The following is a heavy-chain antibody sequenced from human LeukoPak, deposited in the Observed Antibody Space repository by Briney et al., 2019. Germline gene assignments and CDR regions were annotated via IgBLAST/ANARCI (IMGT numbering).Heavy chain of an antibody. V-gene: IGHV4-34*01. CDR2: INHSGST. J-gene: IGHJ4*02. CDR3: ARGFLTGYPYPTPFDY. D-gene: IGHD3-9*01. CDR1: GGSFSGYY. Sequence: PSETLSLTCAVYGGSFSGYYWSWIRQPPGKGLEWIGEINHSGSTNYNPSLKSRVTISVDTSKNQFSLKLSSVTAADTAVYYSARGFLTGYPYPTPFDYWGQGTLVTVSS.